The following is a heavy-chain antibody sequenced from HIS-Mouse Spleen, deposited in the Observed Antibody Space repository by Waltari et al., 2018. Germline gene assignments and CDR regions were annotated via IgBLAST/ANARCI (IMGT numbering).Heavy chain of an antibody. Sequence: EVQLVESGGGLVQPGRSLRLSCAASGFTFDDYAMHWVRQAPGKGLEWVSGISWNSGSIGYADSVKGRFTISRDNAKNSLYLQMNSLRAEDTALYYCAKDRTYRGELQGAFDIWGQGTIVTVSS. CDR2: ISWNSGSI. CDR1: GFTFDDYA. J-gene: IGHJ3*02. V-gene: IGHV3-9*01. D-gene: IGHD1-26*01. CDR3: AKDRTYRGELQGAFDI.